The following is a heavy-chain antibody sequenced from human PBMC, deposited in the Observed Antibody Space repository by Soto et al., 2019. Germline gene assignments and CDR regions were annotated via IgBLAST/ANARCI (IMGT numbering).Heavy chain of an antibody. CDR3: ASSGSRGIGAFDI. V-gene: IGHV4-59*12. J-gene: IGHJ3*02. Sequence: SETLSLTCTVSGGSISSYYWSWIRQPPGKGLEWIGYIYYSGSTNYNPSLKSRVTISIDRSKNQFSLKLSSVTAADTAVYCCASSGSRGIGAFDIWGQGTMVTVSS. CDR2: IYYSGST. D-gene: IGHD3-22*01. CDR1: GGSISSYY.